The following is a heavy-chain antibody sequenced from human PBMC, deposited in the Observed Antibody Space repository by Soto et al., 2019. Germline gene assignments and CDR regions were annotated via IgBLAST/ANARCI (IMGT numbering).Heavy chain of an antibody. CDR3: ARASSRRGSDAAH. D-gene: IGHD2-15*01. V-gene: IGHV3-53*01. CDR1: GFSVSANY. CDR2: IYSGGST. J-gene: IGHJ1*01. Sequence: EVHLVESGGGLIQPGGSLRLSCAPSGFSVSANYMSWVRQAPGRGLECVSSIYSGGSTVYADSVKGRFTISRDNSKNTLYLQMNSLRAEDTAVYYWARASSRRGSDAAHWGQGTLVTVSP.